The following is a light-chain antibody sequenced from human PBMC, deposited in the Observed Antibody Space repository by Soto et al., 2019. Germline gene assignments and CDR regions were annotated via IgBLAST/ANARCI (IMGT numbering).Light chain of an antibody. CDR1: QSVSSN. CDR2: DAS. J-gene: IGKJ5*01. Sequence: IVRTQSPATLSVSPGERATLSCRASQSVSSNLACYQQKPGQAPRLLIYDASTRATGIAARFSGSGSGTEFTLTTSSLQSEDFALYYCQQYHNWPPITFGQGTRLEIK. CDR3: QQYHNWPPIT. V-gene: IGKV3-15*01.